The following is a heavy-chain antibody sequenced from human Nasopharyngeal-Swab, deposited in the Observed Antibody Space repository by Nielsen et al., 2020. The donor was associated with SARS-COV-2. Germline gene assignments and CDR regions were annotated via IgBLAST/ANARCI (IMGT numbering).Heavy chain of an antibody. J-gene: IGHJ4*02. D-gene: IGHD4-17*01. CDR1: GYTFTTHA. Sequence: ASVKVSCKASGYTFTTHAMNWVRQAPGQGLEWMGWINTNTGSPRYAQGFTGRFVSSLDTSVSTAYLQIRSLKPEDTAVYFCARPSPYGDYSFDYWGQGTLVTVSS. CDR2: INTNTGSP. V-gene: IGHV7-4-1*01. CDR3: ARPSPYGDYSFDY.